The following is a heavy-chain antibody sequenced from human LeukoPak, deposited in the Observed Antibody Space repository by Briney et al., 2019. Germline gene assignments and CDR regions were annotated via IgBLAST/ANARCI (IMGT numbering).Heavy chain of an antibody. CDR3: ARGYYDSSGYNWFDP. CDR1: GFTFSSYG. CDR2: IWYDGSNK. Sequence: GGSLTLSCAASGFTFSSYGMHWVRQAPGKGLEWVAVIWYDGSNKYYADSVKGRFTISRDNSKNTLYLQMNSLRAEDTAVYYCARGYYDSSGYNWFDPWGQGTLVTVSS. D-gene: IGHD3-22*01. J-gene: IGHJ5*02. V-gene: IGHV3-33*01.